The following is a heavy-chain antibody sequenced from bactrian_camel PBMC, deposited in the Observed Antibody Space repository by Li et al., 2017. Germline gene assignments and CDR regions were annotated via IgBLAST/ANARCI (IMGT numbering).Heavy chain of an antibody. J-gene: IGHJ4*01. D-gene: IGHD5*01. CDR2: ISSGGSST. Sequence: QLVESGGGLVQPGGSLRLSCAASGFTFSGSWMHWVRQAPGKGLEWVSTISSGGSSTYYADSVKGRFSISRDNAKNTVYLQMNSLKPEDTAVYYCAAAGQGWVPSNYWGQGTQVTVS. CDR1: GFTFSGSW. CDR3: AAAGQGWVPSNY. V-gene: IGHV3S25*01.